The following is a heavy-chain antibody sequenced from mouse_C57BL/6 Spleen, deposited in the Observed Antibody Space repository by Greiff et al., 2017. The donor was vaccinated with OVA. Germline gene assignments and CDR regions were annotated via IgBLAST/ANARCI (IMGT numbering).Heavy chain of an antibody. CDR1: GYSFTSYY. CDR2: IYPGSGNT. V-gene: IGHV1-66*01. D-gene: IGHD1-1*01. CDR3: AREEVLRGSSYGGFDY. Sequence: QVQLQQSGPELVKPGASVKISCKASGYSFTSYYIHWVKQRPGQGLEWIGWIYPGSGNTKYNEKFKGKATLTADTSSSTAYMQLSSLTSEDSAVYYCAREEVLRGSSYGGFDYWGQGTTLTVTS. J-gene: IGHJ2*01.